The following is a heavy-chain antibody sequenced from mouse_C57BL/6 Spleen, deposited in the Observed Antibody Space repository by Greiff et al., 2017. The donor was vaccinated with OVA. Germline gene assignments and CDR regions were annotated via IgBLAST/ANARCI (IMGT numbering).Heavy chain of an antibody. Sequence: EVQLVESGGGLVKPGGSLKLSCAASGFTFSDYGMHWVRQAPEKGLEWVAYISSASSTIYYADTVKGRFTISRDNAKNTLFLQMTSLRSEDTAMYYCARDYDKGMDYWGQGTSVTVSS. D-gene: IGHD2-4*01. J-gene: IGHJ4*01. V-gene: IGHV5-17*01. CDR1: GFTFSDYG. CDR3: ARDYDKGMDY. CDR2: ISSASSTI.